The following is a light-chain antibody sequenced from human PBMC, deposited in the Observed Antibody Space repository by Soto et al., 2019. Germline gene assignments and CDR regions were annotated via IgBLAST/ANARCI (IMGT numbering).Light chain of an antibody. CDR1: SSDIGNYNY. V-gene: IGLV2-11*01. J-gene: IGLJ1*01. CDR2: DVS. CDR3: CSYAGSFIFV. Sequence: QSALTQPRSVSGSPGQSVTISCTGTSSDIGNYNYVSWYQQYPGKAPKLIIYDVSKRPSGISDRFFGSKFGNTASLTISGLQAEDEADYYCCSYAGSFIFVFGTGTKLTVL.